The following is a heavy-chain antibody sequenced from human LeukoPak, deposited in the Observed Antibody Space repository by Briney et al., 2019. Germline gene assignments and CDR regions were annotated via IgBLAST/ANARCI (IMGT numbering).Heavy chain of an antibody. D-gene: IGHD3-10*01. CDR1: GGTFSSYA. V-gene: IGHV1-69*05. J-gene: IGHJ3*02. CDR3: GGSESYYDGGNAFDI. CDR2: IIPIFGTA. Sequence: GASVKVSCKASGGTFSSYAISWVRQAPGQGLEWMGGIIPIFGTANYAQKFQGRVTITTDESTSTAYMELSSLRSEDTAVYYCGGSESYYDGGNAFDIWGQGTMVTVSS.